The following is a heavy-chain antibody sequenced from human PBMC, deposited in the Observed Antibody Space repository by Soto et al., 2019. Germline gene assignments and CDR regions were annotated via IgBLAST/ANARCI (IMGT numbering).Heavy chain of an antibody. J-gene: IGHJ4*02. CDR3: AKASLYYDFWSGFIDY. D-gene: IGHD3-3*01. Sequence: GGSLRLSCAASGFTFSSYAMHWVRQAPGKGLEWVAVISYDGSNKYYADSVKGRFTISRDNSKNTLYLQMTSLRAEDTALYYCAKASLYYDFWSGFIDYWGQGTLVTVSS. V-gene: IGHV3-30-3*01. CDR1: GFTFSSYA. CDR2: ISYDGSNK.